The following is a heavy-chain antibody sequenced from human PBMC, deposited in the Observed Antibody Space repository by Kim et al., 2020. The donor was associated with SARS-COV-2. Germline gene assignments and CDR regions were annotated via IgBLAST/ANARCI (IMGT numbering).Heavy chain of an antibody. CDR1: GFTFSSYS. CDR3: ARELGSSATKISEAFDY. J-gene: IGHJ4*02. D-gene: IGHD6-13*01. V-gene: IGHV3-48*02. CDR2: ISSSSSTI. Sequence: GGSLRLSCAASGFTFSSYSMNWVRQAPGKGLEWVSYISSSSSTIYYADSVKGRFTISRDNAKNSLYLQMNSLRDEDTAVYYCARELGSSATKISEAFDYWGQGTLVTVSS.